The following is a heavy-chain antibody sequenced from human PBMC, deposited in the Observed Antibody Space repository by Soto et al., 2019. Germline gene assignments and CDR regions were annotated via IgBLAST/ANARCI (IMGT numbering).Heavy chain of an antibody. V-gene: IGHV3-64*01. J-gene: IGHJ6*03. CDR3: VRVSGYDLRTWGYYYYYMDV. Sequence: EVQLVESGGGLVQPGGSLRLSCAASGFTFSSYAMHWVRQAPGKGLEYVSAISSNGGSTYYANSVKGRFTISRDNSKNTLYLQMGSLRAEDMAVYYCVRVSGYDLRTWGYYYYYMDVWGKGTTVTVSS. CDR2: ISSNGGST. CDR1: GFTFSSYA. D-gene: IGHD5-12*01.